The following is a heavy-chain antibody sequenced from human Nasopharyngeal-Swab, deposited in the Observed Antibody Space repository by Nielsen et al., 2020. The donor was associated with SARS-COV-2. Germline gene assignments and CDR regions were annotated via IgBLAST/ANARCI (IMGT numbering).Heavy chain of an antibody. CDR3: ARAIRGYSSYYFDY. J-gene: IGHJ4*02. V-gene: IGHV3-30*03. CDR2: ISYDGSNK. CDR1: GFTFSSYG. D-gene: IGHD5-18*01. Sequence: GESLKISCAASGFTFSSYGMHWVRQAPGKGLEWVAVISYDGSNKYYADSVKGRFTISRDNSKNTLYLQMNNLRAEDTAVYYCARAIRGYSSYYFDYWGQGTLVTVSS.